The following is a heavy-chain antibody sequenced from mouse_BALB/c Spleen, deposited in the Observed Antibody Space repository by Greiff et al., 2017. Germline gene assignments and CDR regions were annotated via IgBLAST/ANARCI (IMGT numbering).Heavy chain of an antibody. CDR3: ARRNYYGSTPYAMDY. CDR2: IDPFNGGT. D-gene: IGHD1-1*01. CDR1: GYSFTSYY. J-gene: IGHJ4*01. Sequence: EVQLQQSGPELMKPGASVKISCKASGYSFTSYYMHWVKQSHGKSLEWIGYIDPFNGGTSYNQKFKGKATLTVDKSSSTAYMHLSSLTSEDSAVYYCARRNYYGSTPYAMDYWGQGTSVTVSS. V-gene: IGHV1S135*01.